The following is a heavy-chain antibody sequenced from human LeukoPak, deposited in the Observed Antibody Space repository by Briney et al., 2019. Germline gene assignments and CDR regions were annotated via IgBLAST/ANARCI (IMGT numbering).Heavy chain of an antibody. V-gene: IGHV3-48*01. Sequence: PGGSLRLSCAASGFTFSPYSMNWVRRAPGKGLEWVSYISSSSSTIYYAASGTGRFTISRDNAPNSLYLQMNSLRAEDTAVYYCARDSLGGTLWAFEIWGQGTMVTVSS. CDR2: ISSSSSTI. J-gene: IGHJ3*02. CDR1: GFTFSPYS. CDR3: ARDSLGGTLWAFEI. D-gene: IGHD1-26*01.